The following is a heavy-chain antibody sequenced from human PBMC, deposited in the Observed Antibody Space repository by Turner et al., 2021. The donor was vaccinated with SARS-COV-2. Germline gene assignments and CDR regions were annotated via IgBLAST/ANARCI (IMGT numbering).Heavy chain of an antibody. V-gene: IGHV3-15*01. CDR3: TTDIGPITIFGVATRYGMDV. D-gene: IGHD3-3*01. Sequence: EVQLVESWGGLIKPGCSFSLSCAASGSIFSHAWMSWVRQAARKGLERVGRIKSKTEGGTTDYAAPVKGRFTISRDDSKNTVYLQMNSLKTEDTAVYYCTTDIGPITIFGVATRYGMDVWGQGTTVTVSS. CDR1: GSIFSHAW. J-gene: IGHJ6*02. CDR2: IKSKTEGGTT.